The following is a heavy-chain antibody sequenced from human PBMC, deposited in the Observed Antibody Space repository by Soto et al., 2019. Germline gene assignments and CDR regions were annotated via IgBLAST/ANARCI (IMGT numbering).Heavy chain of an antibody. CDR1: GFFISSGNY. V-gene: IGHV4-38-2*01. D-gene: IGHD2-15*01. CDR3: ARARWYDAFDV. Sequence: SETLSLTCAGSGFFISSGNYWGWIRKPPGKGLEWIGSIFHGGNTYYNPSLKSRVTISVDMSKNQFSLKLNSVTAADTAVYYCARARWYDAFDVWGQGTVVTVSS. CDR2: IFHGGNT. J-gene: IGHJ3*01.